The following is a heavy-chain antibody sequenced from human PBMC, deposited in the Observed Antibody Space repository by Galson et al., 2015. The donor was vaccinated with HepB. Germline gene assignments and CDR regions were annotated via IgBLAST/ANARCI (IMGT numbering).Heavy chain of an antibody. CDR2: TYYRSKWYN. CDR3: ARDLWYSSSYYYYYYGMDV. J-gene: IGHJ6*02. V-gene: IGHV6-1*01. Sequence: CAMSGDSVSSHSAAWNWIRQSPSRGLEWLGRTYYRSKWYNDYAVSVKSRITINPDTSKNQFSLQLNSVTPEDTAVYYCARDLWYSSSYYYYYYGMDVWGQGTTVTVSS. CDR1: GDSVSSHSAA. D-gene: IGHD6-13*01.